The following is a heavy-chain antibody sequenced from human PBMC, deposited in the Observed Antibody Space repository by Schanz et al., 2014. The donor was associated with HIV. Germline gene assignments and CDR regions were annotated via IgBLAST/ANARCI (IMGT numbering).Heavy chain of an antibody. CDR3: AKDRNQYDSRYIGKGNYYYYYGMDV. Sequence: QVQLVESGGGVVQPGRSLRLSCAASGFTFDSYGIHWVRQAPGKGLEWVAVISYDGSNKKYANSVKGRFTISRDNSKNTVYLQAKSLRPEDTAVYYCAKDRNQYDSRYIGKGNYYYYYGMDVWGQGTTVTVS. CDR1: GFTFDSYG. D-gene: IGHD3-22*01. CDR2: ISYDGSNK. J-gene: IGHJ6*02. V-gene: IGHV3-30*18.